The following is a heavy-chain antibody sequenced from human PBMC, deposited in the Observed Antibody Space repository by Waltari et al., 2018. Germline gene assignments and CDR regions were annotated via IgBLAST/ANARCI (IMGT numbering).Heavy chain of an antibody. Sequence: QVQLVKSGAEVTTPGASVKVSCKASGYTLTDSVIDWVRHAPGQGLEWRGRINPKSGATTYPQKLQGRITMTRDTSIGTAYMELGSVTSDDTALYYCARHIDSIRSAWGQGTLVTVSS. CDR3: ARHIDSIRSA. J-gene: IGHJ5*02. CDR2: INPKSGAT. V-gene: IGHV1-2*06. CDR1: GYTLTDSV. D-gene: IGHD2-21*01.